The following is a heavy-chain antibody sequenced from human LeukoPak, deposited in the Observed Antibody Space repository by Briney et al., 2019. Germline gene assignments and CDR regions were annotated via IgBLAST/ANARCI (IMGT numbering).Heavy chain of an antibody. CDR3: ARRHYYYGMDV. V-gene: IGHV4-59*08. Sequence: SETLSLTCAVYGGSFSGYSWRWIRQPPGKGLEGIGYIYYSGSTNYNHSLKSRVTISVDTSKNQFSLKLSSVTAADTAVYYCARRHYYYGMDVWGQGTTVTVSS. CDR1: GGSFSGYS. CDR2: IYYSGST. J-gene: IGHJ6*02.